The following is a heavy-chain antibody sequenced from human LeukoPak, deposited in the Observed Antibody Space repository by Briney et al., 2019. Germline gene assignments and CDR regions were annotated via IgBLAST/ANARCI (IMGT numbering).Heavy chain of an antibody. D-gene: IGHD1-26*01. CDR1: GFTFGSYG. CDR2: ISGGGGST. J-gene: IGHJ4*02. Sequence: GGSLRLSCGASGFTFGSYGMTWVRQAPGKGPEWGSGISGGGGSTFYADSVRGRFTVSRDNAKNTLYLQMDSLRVDDTAIYYCARDGGIAGSTTYFDYWGQRTPVTVSS. CDR3: ARDGGIAGSTTYFDY. V-gene: IGHV3-23*01.